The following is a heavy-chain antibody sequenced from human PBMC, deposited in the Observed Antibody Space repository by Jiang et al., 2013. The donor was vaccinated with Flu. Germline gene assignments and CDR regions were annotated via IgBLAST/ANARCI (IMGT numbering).Heavy chain of an antibody. V-gene: IGHV3-7*04. J-gene: IGHJ4*02. Sequence: RLSCAASGFTFSDYWMSWVRQAPGKGLEWVANIKQDGSEKYYVDSVKGRFTISRDNAKNSLYLQMNSLRAEDTAVYYCARGILFDYWGQGTLVTVSS. CDR1: GFTFSDYW. CDR2: IKQDGSEK. CDR3: ARGILFDY.